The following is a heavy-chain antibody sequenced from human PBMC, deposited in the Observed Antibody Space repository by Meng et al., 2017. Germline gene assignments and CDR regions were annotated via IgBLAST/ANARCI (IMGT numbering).Heavy chain of an antibody. CDR1: GGSISSYY. J-gene: IGHJ4*02. Sequence: SETLSLTCTVSGGSISSYYWSWIRQPPGKGLEWIGYIYYSGSTNYNPSLKSRVTISVDTSKNQFSLKLSSVTVADTAVYYCARGGNRPFDYWGQGTLVTVSS. CDR2: IYYSGST. V-gene: IGHV4-59*01. CDR3: ARGGNRPFDY. D-gene: IGHD1-14*01.